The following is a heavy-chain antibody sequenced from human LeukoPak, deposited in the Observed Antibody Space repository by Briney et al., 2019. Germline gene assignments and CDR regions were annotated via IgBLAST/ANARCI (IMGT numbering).Heavy chain of an antibody. D-gene: IGHD6-13*01. CDR1: GFTFDDYA. Sequence: PGGSLRLSCAASGFTFDDYAMHWVRQAPGKGLVWVSGISWNSGSIGYADSVKGRFTISRDNAKNSLYLQMNSLRAEDTALYYCAKAPSSSWYWYFDLWGRGTLVTVSS. V-gene: IGHV3-9*01. CDR3: AKAPSSSWYWYFDL. CDR2: ISWNSGSI. J-gene: IGHJ2*01.